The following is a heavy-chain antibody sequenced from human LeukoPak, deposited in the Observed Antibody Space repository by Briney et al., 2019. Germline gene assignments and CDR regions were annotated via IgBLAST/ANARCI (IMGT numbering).Heavy chain of an antibody. CDR1: GGSISSSIYY. D-gene: IGHD2-15*01. CDR2: IYYSGST. V-gene: IGHV4-39*01. J-gene: IGHJ4*02. Sequence: PSETLSLTCTVSGGSISSSIYYWGWIRQPPGKGLEWIGSIYYSGSTYYNPTLKSRVTISVDTSKNQFSLKLSSVTAADTAVYYWARKEDKEFYYWGQGTLVTVSS. CDR3: ARKEDKEFYY.